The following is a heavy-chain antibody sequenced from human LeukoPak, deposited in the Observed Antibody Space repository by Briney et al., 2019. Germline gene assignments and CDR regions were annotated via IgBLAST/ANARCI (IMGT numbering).Heavy chain of an antibody. Sequence: GASVKVPCKASGYIFTGYYMHWVRQAPGQGLEWMGWINPNSGDTNYAQKFQGRVTMTRDTSISTAYMELSRLRSDDTAVYYCARERRRGYDILTGYSVSYYFDYWGQGTLVTVSS. J-gene: IGHJ4*02. CDR1: GYIFTGYY. D-gene: IGHD3-9*01. V-gene: IGHV1-2*02. CDR3: ARERRRGYDILTGYSVSYYFDY. CDR2: INPNSGDT.